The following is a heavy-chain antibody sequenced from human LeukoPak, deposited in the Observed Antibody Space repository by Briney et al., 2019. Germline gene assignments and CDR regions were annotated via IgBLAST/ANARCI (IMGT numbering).Heavy chain of an antibody. CDR3: ARDGAIEDIVVVPYYFDY. V-gene: IGHV3-48*01. CDR2: ISATTNTI. Sequence: QSGGSLRLSCAASGFSFSTYSMNWVRQAPGEGLEWVSFISATTNTIFYADSVKGRFTISRDNAKNSLYLQMNSLRADDTAVYYCARDGAIEDIVVVPYYFDYWGQGTLVTVSS. J-gene: IGHJ4*02. D-gene: IGHD2-2*01. CDR1: GFSFSTYS.